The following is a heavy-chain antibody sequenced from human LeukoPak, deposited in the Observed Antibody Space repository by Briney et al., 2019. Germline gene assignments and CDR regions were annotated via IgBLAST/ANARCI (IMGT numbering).Heavy chain of an antibody. Sequence: GGSLRLSCAASGFTFSSHSMHWVRQAPAKGLEWVAVIEYDGSNNRYADSVKGRFTISRDISKNTLYLHMSSLRVEDTALYYCARDSSASIDDWGQGTLVAVSS. V-gene: IGHV3-30-3*01. J-gene: IGHJ4*02. D-gene: IGHD3-10*01. CDR1: GFTFSSHS. CDR3: ARDSSASIDD. CDR2: IEYDGSNN.